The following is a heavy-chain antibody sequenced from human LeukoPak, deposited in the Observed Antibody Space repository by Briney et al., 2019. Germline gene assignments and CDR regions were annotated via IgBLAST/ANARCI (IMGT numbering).Heavy chain of an antibody. Sequence: GSLRLSCVASGFTFTDHPMNWIRQPPGKGLEWIGEINHSGSTNYNPSLKSRVTISVDTSKNQFSLKLSSVTAADTAVYYCASTRGGFRNHPLYWGQGTLVTVSS. CDR1: GFTFTDHP. D-gene: IGHD3-10*01. CDR3: ASTRGGFRNHPLY. V-gene: IGHV4-34*08. CDR2: INHSGST. J-gene: IGHJ4*02.